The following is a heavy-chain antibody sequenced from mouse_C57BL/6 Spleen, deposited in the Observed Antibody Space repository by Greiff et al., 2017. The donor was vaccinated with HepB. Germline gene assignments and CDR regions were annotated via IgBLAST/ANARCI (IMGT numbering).Heavy chain of an antibody. D-gene: IGHD1-1*01. CDR3: ARADSLRRYAMDY. V-gene: IGHV1-18*01. CDR2: INPNNGVT. Sequence: EVQLQQSGPELVKPGASVKIPCKASGYTFTDYNMDWVKQSHGKSLEWIGDINPNNGVTIYNQKFKGKATLTVDKSSSTAYMELRSLTSEDTAVYYCARADSLRRYAMDYWGQGTSVTVSS. CDR1: GYTFTDYN. J-gene: IGHJ4*01.